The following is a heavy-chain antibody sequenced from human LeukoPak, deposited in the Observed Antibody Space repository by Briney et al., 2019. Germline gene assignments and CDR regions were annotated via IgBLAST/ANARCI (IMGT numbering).Heavy chain of an antibody. CDR3: AKVWCSSTTCYFDY. Sequence: GGSLRLSCAASGFTFSSYGMHWVRQAPGKGLEWVAFIRYDGSNKYYADSVKGRFTISRDNSKDTLYLQMNSLRTEDTAVYYCAKVWCSSTTCYFDYWGQGTLVTVSS. V-gene: IGHV3-30*02. CDR1: GFTFSSYG. J-gene: IGHJ4*02. CDR2: IRYDGSNK. D-gene: IGHD2-2*01.